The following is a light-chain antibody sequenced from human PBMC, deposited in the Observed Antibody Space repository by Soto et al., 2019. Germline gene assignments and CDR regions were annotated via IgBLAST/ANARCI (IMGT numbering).Light chain of an antibody. CDR1: QAISTY. CDR2: GAS. Sequence: EIRVTQSAASVSASVGDRVTITCRPSQAISTYLNWYQQKPGRAPKLLIFGASSLQSGVPSRFSGSGSGTHFTLTISSLQPEDFAIYYCPQSDSTPTPFGQGTRLEIK. J-gene: IGKJ5*01. V-gene: IGKV1-39*01. CDR3: PQSDSTPTP.